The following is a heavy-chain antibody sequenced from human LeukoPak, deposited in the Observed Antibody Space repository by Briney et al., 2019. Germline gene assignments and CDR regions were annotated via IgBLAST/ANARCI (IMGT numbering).Heavy chain of an antibody. Sequence: SETLSLTCTVSGGSISSYYWSWIRQPPGKGLEWIGYIYYSGSTNYNPSLKSRVTISVDTSKNQFSLKLSSVTAADTAVYYCARERLLDIWGQGTMVTVSS. V-gene: IGHV4-59*12. CDR2: IYYSGST. CDR1: GGSISSYY. J-gene: IGHJ3*02. CDR3: ARERLLDI.